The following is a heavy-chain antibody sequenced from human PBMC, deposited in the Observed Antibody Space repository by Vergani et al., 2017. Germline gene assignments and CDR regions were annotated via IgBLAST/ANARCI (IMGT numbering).Heavy chain of an antibody. CDR3: AKEIVTKILAGMAFDY. CDR1: GFTFDDYA. V-gene: IGHV3-9*01. D-gene: IGHD4-11*01. CDR2: ISWNSGST. Sequence: EVQLVESGGGLVQPGRSLRLSCAASGFTFDDYAMHWVRQAPGKGLEWVSGISWNSGSTGYADSVRGRFTISRDNAKNSLYLQMNRLRAEDTALYYCAKEIVTKILAGMAFDYWGQGTLVTVSS. J-gene: IGHJ4*02.